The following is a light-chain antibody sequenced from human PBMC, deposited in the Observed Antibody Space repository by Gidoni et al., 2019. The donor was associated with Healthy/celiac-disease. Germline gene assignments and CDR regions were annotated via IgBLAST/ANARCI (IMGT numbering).Light chain of an antibody. V-gene: IGKV3-11*01. CDR1: QSVSSY. CDR3: QQRSNWPLIT. Sequence: EIVLKQSPATLSLSPGERATLSCRASQSVSSYLAWYQQKPGQAPRLLIYDASNRATDIPARFSGSGSGTDFTLTISSLEPEDFAVYYCQQRSNWPLITFGQGTRLEIK. CDR2: DAS. J-gene: IGKJ5*01.